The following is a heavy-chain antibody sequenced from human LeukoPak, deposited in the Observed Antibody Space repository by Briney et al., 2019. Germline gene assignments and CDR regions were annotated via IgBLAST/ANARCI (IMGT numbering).Heavy chain of an antibody. V-gene: IGHV1-69*04. Sequence: SVKVSCKASGGTFSSYAISWARQAPGQGLEWMGRIIPILGIANYAQKFQGRVTITADKSTSTAYMELSSLRSEDTAVYYCARGHRYCSGGSCYSIYSFDYWGQGTLVTVSS. CDR3: ARGHRYCSGGSCYSIYSFDY. CDR1: GGTFSSYA. D-gene: IGHD2-15*01. J-gene: IGHJ4*02. CDR2: IIPILGIA.